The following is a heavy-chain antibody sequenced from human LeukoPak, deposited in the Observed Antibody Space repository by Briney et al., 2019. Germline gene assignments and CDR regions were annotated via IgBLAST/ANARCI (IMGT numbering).Heavy chain of an antibody. Sequence: GGSLRLSCAASGFTFSDYYMSWIRQVPGKGLKWLSYIDGGGTITYYAAFEEGRFTISRDNAKNSVYLQMDSLRAEDTAVYYCARDRGYGSGYYFDNWGQGTLVTVSS. CDR3: ARDRGYGSGYYFDN. CDR1: GFTFSDYY. V-gene: IGHV3-11*04. CDR2: IDGGGTIT. J-gene: IGHJ4*02. D-gene: IGHD3-3*01.